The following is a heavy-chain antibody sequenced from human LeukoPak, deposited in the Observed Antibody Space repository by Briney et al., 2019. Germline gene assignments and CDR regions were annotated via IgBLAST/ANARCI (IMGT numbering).Heavy chain of an antibody. CDR1: GGSFSGYY. D-gene: IGHD3-3*01. CDR2: INHSGST. CDR3: ARGVTATFWSGLNWFDP. J-gene: IGHJ5*02. Sequence: PSETLSLTCAVYGGSFSGYYWSWIRQPPGKGLEWIGEINHSGSTNYNPSLKSRVTISVDTSKNQFSLKLSSATAADTAVYYCARGVTATFWSGLNWFDPWGQGTLVTVSS. V-gene: IGHV4-34*01.